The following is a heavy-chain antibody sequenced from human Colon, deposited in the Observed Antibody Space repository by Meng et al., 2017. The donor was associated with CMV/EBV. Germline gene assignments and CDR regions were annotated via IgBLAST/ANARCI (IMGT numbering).Heavy chain of an antibody. CDR3: ARGPFYGDYPQRYGMDF. V-gene: IGHV3-21*01. D-gene: IGHD4-17*01. J-gene: IGHJ6*01. Sequence: SCAASGFTFSSYSMNWVRQAPGKGLEWVSSISSSSSYIYYADSVKGRFTISRDNAKNSLYLQMNSLRAEDTAVYYCARGPFYGDYPQRYGMDFWGKGPRSPSPQ. CDR1: GFTFSSYS. CDR2: ISSSSSYI.